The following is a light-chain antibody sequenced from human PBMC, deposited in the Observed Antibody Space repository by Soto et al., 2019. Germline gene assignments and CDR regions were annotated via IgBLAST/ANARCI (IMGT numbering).Light chain of an antibody. Sequence: QSVLTQSPSASASLGASVKLTCTLSSGHSDYAIAWHQQQPEKGPRYLMKLNSDGSHNKGDGIPDRFSGSSSGAERYLTISSLQSEDEADYYCQTWDTGILFGGGTKLTVL. CDR2: LNSDGSH. J-gene: IGLJ2*01. CDR3: QTWDTGIL. CDR1: SGHSDYA. V-gene: IGLV4-69*01.